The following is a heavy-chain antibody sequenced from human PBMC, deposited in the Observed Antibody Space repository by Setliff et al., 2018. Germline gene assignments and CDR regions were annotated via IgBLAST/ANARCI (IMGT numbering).Heavy chain of an antibody. CDR2: LYYNGTT. CDR1: GGSFSNYY. D-gene: IGHD1-26*01. Sequence: SETLSLTCTVYGGSFSNYYWSWIRQPPGKGLEWIGYLYYNGTTRFGPSLKSRATISLDTSRNQFSLRLTSVTAADTAVYYCASTPRRGLDIKTRVGAFDSWGQGTVVTVSS. V-gene: IGHV4-59*01. CDR3: ASTPRRGLDIKTRVGAFDS. J-gene: IGHJ4*02.